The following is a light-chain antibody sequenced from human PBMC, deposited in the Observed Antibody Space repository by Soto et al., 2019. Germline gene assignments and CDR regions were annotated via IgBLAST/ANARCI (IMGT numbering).Light chain of an antibody. CDR1: SSDVGGYDY. CDR3: SSYTGSSTFV. V-gene: IGLV2-14*01. Sequence: QSALTQPASVSGSPGQSITISCTGTSSDVGGYDYVSWYQQLPGKATKLLIYDVNNRPSGVSHRFSGSKSGNTASLTISGLQAEDEADYYCSSYTGSSTFVFGTGTKVTVL. J-gene: IGLJ1*01. CDR2: DVN.